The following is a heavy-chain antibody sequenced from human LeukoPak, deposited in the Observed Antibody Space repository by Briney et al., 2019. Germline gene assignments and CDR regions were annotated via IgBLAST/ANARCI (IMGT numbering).Heavy chain of an antibody. V-gene: IGHV1-46*01. CDR2: INPSGGST. J-gene: IGHJ4*02. Sequence: ASVKVSCKASGYTFTSYYMHWVRQAPGQGLEWMGIINPSGGSTSYAQKFQGRVTMTRDTSISTAYMELSRLRSDDTAVYYCARDSNRRQDCSSTSCYILDDYWGQGTLVTVSS. CDR3: ARDSNRRQDCSSTSCYILDDY. D-gene: IGHD2-2*02. CDR1: GYTFTSYY.